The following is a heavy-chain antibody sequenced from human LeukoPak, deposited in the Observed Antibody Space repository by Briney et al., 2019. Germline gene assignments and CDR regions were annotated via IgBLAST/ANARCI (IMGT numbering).Heavy chain of an antibody. Sequence: SETLSLTCTVSGGSISTYYWSWVRQPPGKGLEWIGYIYYSGRSTYNPSLKSRVTISVDTSKNQFSLKLSSVTAADTAVYYCARGDPYYYDSSGFDYWGQGTLVTVSS. V-gene: IGHV4-59*08. CDR3: ARGDPYYYDSSGFDY. J-gene: IGHJ4*02. CDR2: IYYSGRS. CDR1: GGSISTYY. D-gene: IGHD3-22*01.